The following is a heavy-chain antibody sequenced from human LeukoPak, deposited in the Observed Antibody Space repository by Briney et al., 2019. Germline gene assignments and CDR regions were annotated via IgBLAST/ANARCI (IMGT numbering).Heavy chain of an antibody. CDR3: ATLDSTKSVF. J-gene: IGHJ1*01. Sequence: PGGSLRLSCVASEFRFGRDWISWVRQAPGKGLEWVACIKQDGSEEYYVGSVRGRVTVPVDNGKNSLYLQMNSLRAEDTARYYCATLDSTKSVFWGRGTAVTVSS. CDR2: IKQDGSEE. V-gene: IGHV3-7*01. D-gene: IGHD2-2*01. CDR1: EFRFGRDW.